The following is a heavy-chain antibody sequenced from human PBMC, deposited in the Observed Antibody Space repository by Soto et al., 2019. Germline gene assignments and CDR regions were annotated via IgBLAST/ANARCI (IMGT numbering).Heavy chain of an antibody. CDR3: AKDEGPWSTVFDX. J-gene: IGHJ4*02. CDR2: ITATNGNT. D-gene: IGHD4-4*01. CDR1: GFTFKAYA. Sequence: EGSLRLSCVASGFTFKAYAMGWVRQAPGKGLEWVSSITATNGNTYYADSVRGRFTISRDNSRDSLFLQMNGLRPEDSALYYCAKDEGPWSTVFDXWGQGTPVTVSX. V-gene: IGHV3-23*01.